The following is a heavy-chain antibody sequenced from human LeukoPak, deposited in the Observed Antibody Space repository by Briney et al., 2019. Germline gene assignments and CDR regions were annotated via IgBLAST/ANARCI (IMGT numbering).Heavy chain of an antibody. J-gene: IGHJ5*02. CDR2: ISSSSSYI. D-gene: IGHD6-13*01. Sequence: GGSLRLSCAASGFTFSSYAMSWVRQAPGKGLEWVSSISSSSSYIYYADSVKGRFTISRDNAKNSLYLQMNSLRAEDTAVYYCARDWGSSWYEDWFDPWGQGTLVTVSS. V-gene: IGHV3-21*01. CDR1: GFTFSSYA. CDR3: ARDWGSSWYEDWFDP.